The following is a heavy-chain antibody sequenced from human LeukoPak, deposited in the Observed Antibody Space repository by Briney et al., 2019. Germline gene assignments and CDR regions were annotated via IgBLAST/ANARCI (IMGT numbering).Heavy chain of an antibody. Sequence: GGSLRLSCAASGFTFSSYWMSWVRQAPGKGLEWVANIKLDGSEKYYVDSVKGRFTISRDNAKNSLYLQMNSLRAKDTAVYFCARLLCYYDSSRFLTCDAFDIWGQGTMVTVSS. CDR2: IKLDGSEK. CDR3: ARLLCYYDSSRFLTCDAFDI. V-gene: IGHV3-7*01. J-gene: IGHJ3*02. D-gene: IGHD3-22*01. CDR1: GFTFSSYW.